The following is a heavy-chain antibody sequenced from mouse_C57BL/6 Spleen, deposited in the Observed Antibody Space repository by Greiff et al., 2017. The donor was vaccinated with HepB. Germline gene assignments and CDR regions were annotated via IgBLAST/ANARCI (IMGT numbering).Heavy chain of an antibody. Sequence: EVQLVESGGGLVQPGGSLSLSCAASGFTFTDYYMSWVRQPPGKALEWLGFIRNKANGYTTEYSASVKGRFTISRDNSQSILYLQMNALRAEDSATYYCARYYGAYYSNYDWFAYWGQGTLVTVSA. CDR1: GFTFTDYY. J-gene: IGHJ3*01. CDR2: IRNKANGYTT. CDR3: ARYYGAYYSNYDWFAY. D-gene: IGHD2-5*01. V-gene: IGHV7-3*01.